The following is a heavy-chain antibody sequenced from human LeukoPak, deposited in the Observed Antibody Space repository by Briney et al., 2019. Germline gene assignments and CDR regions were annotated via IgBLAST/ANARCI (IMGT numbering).Heavy chain of an antibody. CDR2: ISYDGSNK. V-gene: IGHV3-30*18. D-gene: IGHD1-26*01. Sequence: GGSLRLSCAASGFTFSSYGMHWVRQAPGKGLEWVAVISYDGSNKYYADSVKGRFTISRDNSKNTLYLQMNGLRAEDTAVYYCAKSGSYHDYWGQGTLVTVSS. CDR3: AKSGSYHDY. J-gene: IGHJ4*02. CDR1: GFTFSSYG.